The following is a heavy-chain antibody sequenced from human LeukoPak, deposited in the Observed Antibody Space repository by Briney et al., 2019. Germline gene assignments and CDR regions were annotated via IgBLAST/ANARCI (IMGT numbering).Heavy chain of an antibody. CDR1: GYSCTSYW. V-gene: IGHV5-51*01. D-gene: IGHD6-19*01. J-gene: IGHJ4*02. CDR2: IYPGDSDT. CDR3: TRHPGYSSGPLDY. Sequence: GESLKISCKGSGYSCTSYWIGWVRQMPGKGLEWMGIIYPGDSDTRYSPSFQGQVTISADKSISTAYLQWSSLKASDTAMYYCTRHPGYSSGPLDYWGQGTLVTVSS.